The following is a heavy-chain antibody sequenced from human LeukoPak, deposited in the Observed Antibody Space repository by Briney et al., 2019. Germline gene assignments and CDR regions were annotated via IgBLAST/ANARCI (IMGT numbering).Heavy chain of an antibody. J-gene: IGHJ4*02. CDR1: GYTFTDYY. CDR2: INPYSGGT. V-gene: IGHV1-2*02. CDR3: ARVLSRLSTFYPAA. Sequence: ASVKVSCKASGYTFTDYYIHWVRQAPGQGLEWMGWINPYSGGTSSGQKFQGRVTMTRDTSITTAYMQLSSLKSDDTALYFCARVLSRLSTFYPAAWGQGTLVTVSS. D-gene: IGHD2/OR15-2a*01.